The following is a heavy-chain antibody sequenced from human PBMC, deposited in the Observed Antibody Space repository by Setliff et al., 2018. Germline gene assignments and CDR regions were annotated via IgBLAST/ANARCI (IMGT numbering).Heavy chain of an antibody. CDR3: ARESIASSFLFYSHYLDF. J-gene: IGHJ6*03. D-gene: IGHD2-2*01. Sequence: ASVKVSCKASGSAFTAYYVHWVRQAPGKGLEWMGRVDPEDGEVIYAERFQDRVIMTAATSTETAYMELRSRISSDTAVYFCARESIASSFLFYSHYLDFWGSGTRVAVSS. V-gene: IGHV1-69-2*01. CDR2: VDPEDGEV. CDR1: GSAFTAYY.